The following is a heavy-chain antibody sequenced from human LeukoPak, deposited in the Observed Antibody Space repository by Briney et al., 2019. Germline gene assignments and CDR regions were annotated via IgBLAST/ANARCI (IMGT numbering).Heavy chain of an antibody. CDR3: ARVGTTGGHFDY. Sequence: SVKVSCKASGGTFSNNGLSWVRQAPGQGLEWMGGIIASLDTTKYAQKFQGRVTITADESTSTAYMELSSLRSEDAAVYYCARVGTTGGHFDYWGQGTLVTVSS. V-gene: IGHV1-69*13. CDR2: IIASLDTT. CDR1: GGTFSNNG. J-gene: IGHJ4*02. D-gene: IGHD1-14*01.